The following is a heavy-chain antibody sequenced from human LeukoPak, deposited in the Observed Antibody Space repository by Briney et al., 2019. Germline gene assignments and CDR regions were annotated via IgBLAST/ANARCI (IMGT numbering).Heavy chain of an antibody. J-gene: IGHJ4*02. V-gene: IGHV4-39*01. CDR1: GGSISSYY. Sequence: PSETLSLTCTVSGGSISSYYWGWIRQPPGKGLEWIGSIYYSGSTYYNPSLKSRVTISVDTSKNQFSLKLSSVTAADTAVYYCASANWNDVPFDYWGQGTLVTVSS. D-gene: IGHD1-1*01. CDR3: ASANWNDVPFDY. CDR2: IYYSGST.